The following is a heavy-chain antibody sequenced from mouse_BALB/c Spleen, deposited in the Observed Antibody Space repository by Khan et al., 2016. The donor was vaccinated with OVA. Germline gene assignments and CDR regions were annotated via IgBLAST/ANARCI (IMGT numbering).Heavy chain of an antibody. V-gene: IGHV9-3*02. CDR2: INTNTGEP. CDR3: ARGKYYGSNSWWAY. J-gene: IGHJ3*01. CDR1: GYTFTNYG. Sequence: QIQLVQSGPELKKPGETVKISCKASGYTFTNYGMNWVKQAPGKGLKWMGWINTNTGEPTYAEEFKGRFAFSLETSASTAYKKLKNKKNEDKATNYSARGKYYGSNSWWAYWGKGTLGNVSA. D-gene: IGHD1-1*01.